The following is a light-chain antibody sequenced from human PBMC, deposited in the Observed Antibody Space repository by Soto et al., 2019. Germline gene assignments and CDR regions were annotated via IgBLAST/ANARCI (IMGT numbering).Light chain of an antibody. CDR2: SDN. J-gene: IGLJ2*01. CDR1: SSNIGNNP. V-gene: IGLV1-44*01. Sequence: QSVLTQPPSASGTPGQRVTISCSGSSSNIGNNPVNWYQQLPGTAPRLLIYSDNQRPSGVPDRFSGSKSGTSGSLAISGLQSVDEADYYCAAWDDSLNALVFGGGTK. CDR3: AAWDDSLNALV.